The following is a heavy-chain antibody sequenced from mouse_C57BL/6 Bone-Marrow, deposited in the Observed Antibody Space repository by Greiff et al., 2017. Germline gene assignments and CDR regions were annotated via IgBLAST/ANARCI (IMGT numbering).Heavy chain of an antibody. CDR1: GYTFTSYW. V-gene: IGHV1-55*01. J-gene: IGHJ3*01. CDR2: IYPGSGST. Sequence: VQLQQPGAELVKPGASVKMSCKASGYTFTSYWITWVKQRPGQGLEWIGDIYPGSGSTNYNEKFKSKATLTVDKSSSTAYMQLSSLTSEDSAVYYWASSGGSGVAGFAYWGQGTLVTVSA. D-gene: IGHD1-1*01. CDR3: ASSGGSGVAGFAY.